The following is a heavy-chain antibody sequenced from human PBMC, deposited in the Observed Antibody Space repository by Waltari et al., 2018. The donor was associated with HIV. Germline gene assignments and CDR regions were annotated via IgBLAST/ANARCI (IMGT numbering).Heavy chain of an antibody. Sequence: QVRLVESGGGVVQPGRSLRLSCAASGFPFSAYGRHWVRQAPGKGLEWVALISYDESKKYYADSVMGRFTISRDIPKNTLYLQMNSLRAEDSAVYYCANTFFKTTLNLYYFGMDVWGQGTTVIVSS. V-gene: IGHV3-30*18. CDR2: ISYDESKK. J-gene: IGHJ6*02. CDR3: ANTFFKTTLNLYYFGMDV. CDR1: GFPFSAYG. D-gene: IGHD3-3*02.